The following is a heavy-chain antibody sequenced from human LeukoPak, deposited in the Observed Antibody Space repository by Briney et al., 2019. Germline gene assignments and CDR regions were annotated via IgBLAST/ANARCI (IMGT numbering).Heavy chain of an antibody. V-gene: IGHV3-30-3*01. CDR1: GFTFSSYA. J-gene: IGHJ4*02. Sequence: PGRSLRLSCAASGFTFSSYAMHWVRQAPGKGLEWVAVISYDGSNKYYADSVKGRFTISRDNFKNTLYLQMNSLRPDDTAVYYCAREPQYWGQGTLITVSS. CDR3: AREPQY. CDR2: ISYDGSNK.